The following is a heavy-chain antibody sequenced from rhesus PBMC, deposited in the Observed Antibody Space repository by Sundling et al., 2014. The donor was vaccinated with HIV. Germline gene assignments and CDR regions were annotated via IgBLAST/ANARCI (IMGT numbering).Heavy chain of an antibody. CDR3: ARTQEGGTSGDFDY. D-gene: IGHD4-29*01. Sequence: QVQLQESGPGLVKPSETLSLTCAVSGGSISAYYWNWIRQPPGKGLEWIGYIGGSRGTTYYNPSLKSRVTISTDTSKNQFSLKLSSVTAADTAVYYCARTQEGGTSGDFDYWGQGVLVTVSS. J-gene: IGHJ4*01. CDR1: GGSISAYY. CDR2: IGGSRGTT. V-gene: IGHV4-165*02.